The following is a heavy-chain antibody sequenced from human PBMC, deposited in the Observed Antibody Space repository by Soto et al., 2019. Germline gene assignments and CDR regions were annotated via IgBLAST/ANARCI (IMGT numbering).Heavy chain of an antibody. Sequence: EVQLLESGGGLVQPGGSLRLSCTASGFTFSSYPMTWVRQAPGKGLEWVSAIGGTGAYIYYINSVKGRFTISRDNPKNTLYLQMNSLRAEDTAVYYCARNMAKPTYDSWGQGTLVTVSP. CDR2: IGGTGAYI. V-gene: IGHV3-23*01. CDR1: GFTFSSYP. D-gene: IGHD1-1*01. CDR3: ARNMAKPTYDS. J-gene: IGHJ5*01.